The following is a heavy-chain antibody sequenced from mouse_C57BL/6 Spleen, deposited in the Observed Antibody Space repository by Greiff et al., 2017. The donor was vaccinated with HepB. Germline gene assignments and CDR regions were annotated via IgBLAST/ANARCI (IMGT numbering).Heavy chain of an antibody. CDR1: GYTFTDYY. Sequence: VQLQQSGPELVKPGASVKISCKASGYTFTDYYMNWVKQSHGKSLEWIGDINPNNGGNSYNQKFKGKATLTVDKSASTAYMVLRSLTSEDSAVYYGARATVVARGYYFDYWGQGTTLAVSS. CDR2: INPNNGGN. J-gene: IGHJ2*01. V-gene: IGHV1-26*01. D-gene: IGHD1-1*01. CDR3: ARATVVARGYYFDY.